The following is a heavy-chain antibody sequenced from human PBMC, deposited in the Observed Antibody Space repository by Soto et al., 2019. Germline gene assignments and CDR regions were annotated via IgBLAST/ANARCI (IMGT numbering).Heavy chain of an antibody. CDR2: ISAYNGNT. D-gene: IGHD2-21*02. CDR1: GYTFTSYF. J-gene: IGHJ5*02. V-gene: IGHV1-18*01. Sequence: ASVKVSCKASGYTFTSYFISWVRQAPGQGLEWMGWISAYNGNTNYAQKLQGRVTMTTDTSTSTAYMELRSLRSDDTAVYYCARSKRSGGYYNWFDPWGQGTLVTVSS. CDR3: ARSKRSGGYYNWFDP.